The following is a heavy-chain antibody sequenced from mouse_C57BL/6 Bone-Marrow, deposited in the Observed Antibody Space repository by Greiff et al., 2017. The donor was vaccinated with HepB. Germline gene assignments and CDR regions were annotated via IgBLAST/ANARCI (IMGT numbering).Heavy chain of an antibody. CDR2: IYPGDGDT. V-gene: IGHV1-82*01. J-gene: IGHJ1*03. Sequence: VQLVESGPELVKPGASVKISCKASGYAFSSSWMNWVKQRPGKGLEWIGRIYPGDGDTNYNGKFKGKATLTADKSSSTAYMQLSSLTSEDSAVYFCARIYYYGPWYFDVWGTGTTVTVSS. D-gene: IGHD1-1*01. CDR1: GYAFSSSW. CDR3: ARIYYYGPWYFDV.